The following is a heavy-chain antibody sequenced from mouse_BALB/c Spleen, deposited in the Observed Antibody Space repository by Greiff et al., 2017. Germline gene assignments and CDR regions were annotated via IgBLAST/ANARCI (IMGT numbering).Heavy chain of an antibody. Sequence: EVHLVESGPGLVKPSQSLSLTCSVTGYSITSGYYWNWIRQFPGNKLEWMGYISYDGSNNYNPSLKNRISITRDTSKNQFFLKLNSVTTEDTATYYCARVRYNAMDYWGQGTSVTVSS. CDR3: ARVRYNAMDY. J-gene: IGHJ4*01. CDR1: GYSITSGYY. CDR2: ISYDGSN. V-gene: IGHV3-6*02.